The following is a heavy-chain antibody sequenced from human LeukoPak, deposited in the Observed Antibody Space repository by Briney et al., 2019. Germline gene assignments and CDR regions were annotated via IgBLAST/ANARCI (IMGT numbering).Heavy chain of an antibody. Sequence: PSETLSLTCAVSGGSISSSNWWSWVRPPPGKGLEWIGEIYHSGSTNYNPSLKSRVTISVDKSKNQFSLKLSAVTAADTAVYYCASGGYSGYDRWFDPWGQGTLVTVSS. V-gene: IGHV4-4*02. CDR3: ASGGYSGYDRWFDP. J-gene: IGHJ5*02. CDR2: IYHSGST. CDR1: GGSISSSNW. D-gene: IGHD5-12*01.